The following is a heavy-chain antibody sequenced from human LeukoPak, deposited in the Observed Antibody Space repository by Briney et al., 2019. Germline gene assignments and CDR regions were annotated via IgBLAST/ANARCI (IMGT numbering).Heavy chain of an antibody. Sequence: GGSLRLSCAASGITFSGSAMHWVRQAPGKGLEWVGRIRSKANNYATAYAASLKGRFSVSRDDSKNTAYLYMNNLETEDTAIYYCTRQFDGVGYYPDYWGQGTLVTVSS. CDR3: TRQFDGVGYYPDY. D-gene: IGHD3-22*01. CDR2: IRSKANNYAT. CDR1: GITFSGSA. V-gene: IGHV3-73*01. J-gene: IGHJ4*02.